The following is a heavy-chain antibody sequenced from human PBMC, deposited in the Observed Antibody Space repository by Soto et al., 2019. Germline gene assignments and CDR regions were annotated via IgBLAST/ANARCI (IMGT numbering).Heavy chain of an antibody. V-gene: IGHV4-59*08. Sequence: SETLSLTCTVSGGSISSYYWSWIRQPPGKGLEWIGYIYYSGSTNYNPSLKSRVTISVDTSKNQFSLKLSSVTAADTAVYYCARVREAGIVITYYMDVWGKGTTVTVSS. CDR2: IYYSGST. J-gene: IGHJ6*03. D-gene: IGHD3-16*01. CDR3: ARVREAGIVITYYMDV. CDR1: GGSISSYY.